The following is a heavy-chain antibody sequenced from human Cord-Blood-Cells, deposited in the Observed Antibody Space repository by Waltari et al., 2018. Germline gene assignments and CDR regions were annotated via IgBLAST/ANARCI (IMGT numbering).Heavy chain of an antibody. V-gene: IGHV3-21*01. CDR3: ARASDCSGGSCFDY. CDR2: ISSSSSYI. Sequence: EVQLVESGGGLVKPGGSLRLSCAASGFTFSSYSMNWVRQAPGKGLEGVSSISSSSSYIYYADSVKGRFTISRDNAKNSLYLQMNSLRAEDTAVYYCARASDCSGGSCFDYWGQGTLVTVSS. D-gene: IGHD2-15*01. CDR1: GFTFSSYS. J-gene: IGHJ4*02.